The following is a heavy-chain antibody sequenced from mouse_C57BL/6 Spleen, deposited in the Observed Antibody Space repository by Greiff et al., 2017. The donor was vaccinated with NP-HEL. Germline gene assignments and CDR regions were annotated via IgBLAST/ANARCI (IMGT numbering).Heavy chain of an antibody. V-gene: IGHV5-9-1*02. CDR1: GFTFSSYA. J-gene: IGHJ3*01. D-gene: IGHD2-1*01. CDR3: TRDRGLYYGNYPFAY. Sequence: EVMLVESGEGLVKPGGSLKLSCAASGFTFSSYAMSWVRQTPEKRLEWVAYISSGGDYIYYADTVKGRFTISRDNARNTLYLQMSSLKSEDTAMYYCTRDRGLYYGNYPFAYWGQGTLVTVSA. CDR2: ISSGGDYI.